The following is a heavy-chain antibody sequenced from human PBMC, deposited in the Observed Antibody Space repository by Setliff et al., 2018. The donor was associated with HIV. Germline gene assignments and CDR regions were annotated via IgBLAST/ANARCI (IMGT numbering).Heavy chain of an antibody. V-gene: IGHV1-3*01. Sequence: ASVKVSCKASGYTSTNYYMHWVRQAPGQRLEWMGEINADNGNTQYSQKFQGRVTITRDTSANTVYMELSSLKSEDTGVYYCVSELPGSTWGQGTLVTVSS. CDR2: INADNGNT. CDR1: GYTSTNYY. J-gene: IGHJ4*02. D-gene: IGHD3-10*01. CDR3: VSELPGST.